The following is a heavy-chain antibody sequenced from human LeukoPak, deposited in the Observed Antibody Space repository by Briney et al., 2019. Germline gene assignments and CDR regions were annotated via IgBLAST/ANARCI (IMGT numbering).Heavy chain of an antibody. Sequence: KPSETLSLTCSVSGGSVTGGGYYWSWIRQHPGKGLEWICFASYSGGIYYHPSLMSPITIPVHRSQNKFSLRMRDVNAADAAVYFCETGEWEYFYFDSWGQGALVAVSS. CDR2: ASYSGGI. D-gene: IGHD1-26*01. CDR1: GGSVTGGGYY. V-gene: IGHV4-31*01. CDR3: ETGEWEYFYFDS. J-gene: IGHJ4*02.